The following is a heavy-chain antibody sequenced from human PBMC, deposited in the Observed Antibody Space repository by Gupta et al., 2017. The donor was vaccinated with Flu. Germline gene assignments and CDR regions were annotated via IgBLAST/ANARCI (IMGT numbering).Heavy chain of an antibody. CDR2: IWHSGST. Sequence: QVQLQESGPGLVKPSETLSLTCGVSGYSISSGYYWGWIRQPPGKGLEWIGSIWHSGSTYYNPSLRSRVTISVDTSKNQFSLNLYSVTAADTAVYYCARFRYDYGDYRWIGVGNWGQGTLVTVSS. J-gene: IGHJ4*02. CDR3: ARFRYDYGDYRWIGVGN. V-gene: IGHV4-38-2*01. D-gene: IGHD4-17*01. CDR1: GYSISSGYY.